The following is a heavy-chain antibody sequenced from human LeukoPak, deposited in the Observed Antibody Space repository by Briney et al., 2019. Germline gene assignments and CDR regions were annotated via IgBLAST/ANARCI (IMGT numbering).Heavy chain of an antibody. CDR2: IFTSGST. V-gene: IGHV4-4*07. J-gene: IGHJ3*02. CDR1: GGSINNYY. Sequence: KPSETLSLTCAVSGGSINNYYWSWIRQPAGKGLGWIGRIFTSGSTNYNASLKSRVTMSVDTSKNQFSLKLRSMTAADTAVYYCARAPLTVKDSFDIWGQGTMVTVSS. CDR3: ARAPLTVKDSFDI. D-gene: IGHD4-11*01.